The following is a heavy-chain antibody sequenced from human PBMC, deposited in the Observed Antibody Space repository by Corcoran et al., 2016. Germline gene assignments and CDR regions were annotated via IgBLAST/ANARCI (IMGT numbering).Heavy chain of an antibody. J-gene: IGHJ4*02. CDR2: MNPNSGNT. D-gene: IGHD3-10*01. CDR1: GYTFAAYD. CDR3: GRGTLSRGVMYT. Sequence: QVQLVQSGAEVREPGASVKVSCKASGYTFAAYDVVWVRQATGQGLEWMGWMNPNSGNTGYAQKFQGRVAMTRDTSISPDYMELSSLRSEDTAVVYGGRGTLSRGVMYTWGQGTLVTVAS. V-gene: IGHV1-8*01.